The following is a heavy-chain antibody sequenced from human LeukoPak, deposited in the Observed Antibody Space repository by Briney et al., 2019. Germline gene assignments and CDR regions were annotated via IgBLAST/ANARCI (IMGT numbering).Heavy chain of an antibody. Sequence: SETLSLTCTVSGGSISSYYWSWIRQPQGKGLEWIGYIYYSGSTNYNPSLKSRVTISVDTSKNQFSLKLSSVTAADTAVYYCASSNYDFWSGYYQADNWFDPWGQGTLVTVSS. J-gene: IGHJ5*02. CDR1: GGSISSYY. CDR3: ASSNYDFWSGYYQADNWFDP. D-gene: IGHD3-3*01. CDR2: IYYSGST. V-gene: IGHV4-59*01.